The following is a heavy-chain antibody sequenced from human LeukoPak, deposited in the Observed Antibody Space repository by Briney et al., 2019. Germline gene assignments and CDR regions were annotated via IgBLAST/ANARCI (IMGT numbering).Heavy chain of an antibody. D-gene: IGHD3-3*01. CDR2: INNSGNT. CDR3: ARDHLEIDY. Sequence: SETLSLTCTVSGGSISSGGYYWNWIRQPAGKGLEWIGRINNSGNTNYNPSLKTRATISVDTSKNQFSLRLTSVTAADTAVYFCARDHLEIDYWGQGTLVTVSS. V-gene: IGHV4-61*02. J-gene: IGHJ4*02. CDR1: GGSISSGGYY.